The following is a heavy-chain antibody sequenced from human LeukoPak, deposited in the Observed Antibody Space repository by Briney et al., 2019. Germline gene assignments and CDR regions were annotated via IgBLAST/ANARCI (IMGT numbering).Heavy chain of an antibody. Sequence: QTGGSLRLSCAASGFSFSIYWMNWVRQAPGKGLEWVSYISSSGSTIYYADSVKGRFTISRDNAKNSLYLQMNSLRAEDTAVYYCARDSRATAVDYWGQGTLVTVSS. CDR2: ISSSGSTI. J-gene: IGHJ4*02. CDR3: ARDSRATAVDY. V-gene: IGHV3-48*03. D-gene: IGHD5-12*01. CDR1: GFSFSIYW.